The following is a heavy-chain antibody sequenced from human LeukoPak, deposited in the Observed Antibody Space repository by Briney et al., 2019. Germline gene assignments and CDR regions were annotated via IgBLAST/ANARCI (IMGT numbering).Heavy chain of an antibody. CDR3: ARGRPHGNDY. J-gene: IGHJ4*02. CDR2: ITKSGDST. D-gene: IGHD4-23*01. CDR1: GFTFSAFG. V-gene: IGHV3-23*01. Sequence: PGGSLRLSCAASGFTFSAFGMNWVRQALGKGLEWVSTITKSGDSTYYVDSVKGRFTISRDNAKNTLYLQMNSLRVEDTAVYYCARGRPHGNDYWGQGTLVTVSS.